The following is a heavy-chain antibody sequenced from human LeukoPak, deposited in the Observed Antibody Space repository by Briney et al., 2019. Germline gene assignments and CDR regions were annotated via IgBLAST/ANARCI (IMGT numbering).Heavy chain of an antibody. V-gene: IGHV4-38-2*02. D-gene: IGHD6-13*01. J-gene: IGHJ4*02. CDR2: IYHSGST. CDR3: AREAAAGTFYFDY. CDR1: GYSISSGFY. Sequence: SETLSLTCSVSGYSISSGFYWGWIRQPPGKGLEWIGGIYHSGSTYYNPSLKSRVTISVDTSKNQFSLKLSSVTAADTAVYYCAREAAAGTFYFDYWGQGTLVTVSS.